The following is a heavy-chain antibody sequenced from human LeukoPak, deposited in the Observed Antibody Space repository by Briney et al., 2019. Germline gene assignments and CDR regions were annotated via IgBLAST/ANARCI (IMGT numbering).Heavy chain of an antibody. Sequence: GGSLRLSCAASGFTPRNNYMSCVRQAPGKGLEWVSIIYSSGSAYYVDSVKGRFTISRDTSKNMVFLQMNSLRAEDTAVYYCASSGSYSDFDYWGQGTLVTVSS. J-gene: IGHJ4*02. D-gene: IGHD3-22*01. CDR1: GFTPRNNY. CDR3: ASSGSYSDFDY. V-gene: IGHV3-53*01. CDR2: IYSSGSA.